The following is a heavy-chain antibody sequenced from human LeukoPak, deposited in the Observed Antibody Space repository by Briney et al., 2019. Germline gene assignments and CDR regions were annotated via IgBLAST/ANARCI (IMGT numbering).Heavy chain of an antibody. V-gene: IGHV1-18*01. CDR1: GYTFTSYG. CDR3: ARGTLLLWSPKSYYGMDV. CDR2: ISAYNGNT. Sequence: ASVKVSCKASGYTFTSYGISWVRQAPGQGLEWMGWISAYNGNTNYAQKLQGRVTMTTDTSTSTAYMEPRSLRSDDTAVYYCARGTLLLWSPKSYYGMDVWGQGTTVTVSS. D-gene: IGHD3-10*01. J-gene: IGHJ6*02.